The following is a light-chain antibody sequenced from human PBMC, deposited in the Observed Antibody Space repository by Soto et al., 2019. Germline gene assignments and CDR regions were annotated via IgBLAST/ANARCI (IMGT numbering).Light chain of an antibody. J-gene: IGLJ3*02. Sequence: QSALTQPASVSGSPGQSITISCTGTSSDVGRYDLVSWYQQHPGKAPKFMIYAVSNRPSGVSNRFSGSKSGNTASLTISGLQAEDEADYYCSSYTSTNTLVFGGGTKLTVL. V-gene: IGLV2-14*02. CDR1: SSDVGRYDL. CDR2: AVS. CDR3: SSYTSTNTLV.